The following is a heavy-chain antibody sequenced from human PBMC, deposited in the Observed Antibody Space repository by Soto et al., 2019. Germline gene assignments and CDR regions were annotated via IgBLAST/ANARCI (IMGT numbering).Heavy chain of an antibody. CDR1: GFTFSGSA. V-gene: IGHV3-73*02. D-gene: IGHD3-22*01. Sequence: VQLVESGGGLVQPGGSLKLSCAASGFTFSGSAMHWVRQASGKGLEWVGRIRSKTNNYATAYAASVKGRFTISRDDSKNTAYLQMNSLKTEDTAVYYCTRPDSSGYWYFDLWGRGTLVTVSS. CDR3: TRPDSSGYWYFDL. CDR2: IRSKTNNYAT. J-gene: IGHJ2*01.